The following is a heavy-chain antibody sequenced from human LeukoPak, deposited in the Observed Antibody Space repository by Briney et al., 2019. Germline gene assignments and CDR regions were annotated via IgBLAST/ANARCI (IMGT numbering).Heavy chain of an antibody. CDR2: INPNSSGT. D-gene: IGHD2-2*01. V-gene: IGHV1-2*02. CDR1: GYTFTDYY. J-gene: IGHJ6*02. Sequence: ASVKVSCKASGYTFTDYYVQWVRQAPGQGLEWMGWINPNSSGTEYAQKFQGRVTMTRDTSISTAYMDLSRLGSDDTATYYCARDHCTSNSCYEDLYYGLDVWGQGTTVTVSS. CDR3: ARDHCTSNSCYEDLYYGLDV.